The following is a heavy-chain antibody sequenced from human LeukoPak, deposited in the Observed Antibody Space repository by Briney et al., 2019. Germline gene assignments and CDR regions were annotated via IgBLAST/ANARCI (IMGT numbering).Heavy chain of an antibody. CDR2: IIPIFGTA. V-gene: IGHV1-69*01. CDR1: GGTFSSYA. D-gene: IGHD3-10*01. Sequence: SVKVSCKASGGTFSSYAISWVRQAPGQGLEWMGGIIPIFGTANYAQKFQGRVTITADESTSTAYMELSSLRSEDTAVYYCARVPRGKEPLLWFGESPYYFDYWGQGTLVTVSS. J-gene: IGHJ4*02. CDR3: ARVPRGKEPLLWFGESPYYFDY.